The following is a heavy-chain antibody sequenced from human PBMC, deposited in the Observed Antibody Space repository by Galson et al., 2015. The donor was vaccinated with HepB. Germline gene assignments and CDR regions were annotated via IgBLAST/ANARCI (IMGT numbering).Heavy chain of an antibody. V-gene: IGHV1-18*01. D-gene: IGHD5-24*01. CDR1: GYIFTRNT. Sequence: SVKVSCKASGYIFTRNTINWVRQAPGQGLEWMGWINAYNGDTTYTQKFQGRVTMTTDTSTSTAYLDLRGLRSDDTAMYYCARGGMATIGGPTFDLWGQGTLVTVSS. J-gene: IGHJ4*02. CDR2: INAYNGDT. CDR3: ARGGMATIGGPTFDL.